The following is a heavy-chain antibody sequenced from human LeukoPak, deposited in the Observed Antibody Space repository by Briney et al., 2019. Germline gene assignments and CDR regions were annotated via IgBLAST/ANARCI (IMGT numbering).Heavy chain of an antibody. CDR2: IYPGDSDT. D-gene: IGHD3-10*01. CDR3: ARRYHYYGPGHTGEAGYFVDY. CDR1: GYSFTNYW. V-gene: IGHV5-51*01. J-gene: IGHJ4*02. Sequence: GESLKISCKGSGYSFTNYWIGWVRRMPGKGLEWMGIIYPGDSDTRYSPSFQGQVAISADKSISTAYLQWSSLKASDTAMYYCARRYHYYGPGHTGEAGYFVDYWGQGTLVTVSS.